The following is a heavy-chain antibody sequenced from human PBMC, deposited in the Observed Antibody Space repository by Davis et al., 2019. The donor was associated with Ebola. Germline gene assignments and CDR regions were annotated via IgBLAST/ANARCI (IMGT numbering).Heavy chain of an antibody. D-gene: IGHD1-26*01. CDR3: AKGPGWEIDY. CDR2: IKKDGSET. CDR1: GFTFSSYW. Sequence: GESLKISCAASGFTFSSYWMSWVRQAPGKGLEWVALIKKDGSETHYVDSVKGRFTISRDNARNSLFLQMNSLRVEDTAVYYCAKGPGWEIDYWGQGTLVTVSS. V-gene: IGHV3-7*02. J-gene: IGHJ4*02.